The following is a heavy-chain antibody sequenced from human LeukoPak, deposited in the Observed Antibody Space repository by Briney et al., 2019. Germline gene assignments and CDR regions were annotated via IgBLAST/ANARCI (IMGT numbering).Heavy chain of an antibody. D-gene: IGHD3-9*01. CDR3: ARGRRYFDWSRQYYFDY. CDR1: GGSFSGYY. CDR2: INHSGST. J-gene: IGHJ4*02. Sequence: KTSETLSLTCAVYGGSFSGYYWSWIRQPPGKGLEWIGEINHSGSTNYNLSLKSRVTISVDTSKNQFSLKLSSVTAADTAVYYCARGRRYFDWSRQYYFDYWGQGTLVTVSS. V-gene: IGHV4-34*01.